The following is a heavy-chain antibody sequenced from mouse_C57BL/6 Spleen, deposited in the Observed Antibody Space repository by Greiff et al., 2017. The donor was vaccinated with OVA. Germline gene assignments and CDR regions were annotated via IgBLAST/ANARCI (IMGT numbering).Heavy chain of an antibody. CDR3: ARRRLRDWYVDG. D-gene: IGHD1-1*01. CDR1: GYTFTSYW. CDR2: IDPSDSET. Sequence: QVQLKQPGAELVRPGSSVKLSCKASGYTFTSYWMHWVQQRPIQGLEWIGTIDPSDSETHYNHKFKDKATLTVDKSSSTAYMQLSSLTSEDSAVYYCARRRLRDWYVDGWGTGTTVTVSS. J-gene: IGHJ1*03. V-gene: IGHV1-52*01.